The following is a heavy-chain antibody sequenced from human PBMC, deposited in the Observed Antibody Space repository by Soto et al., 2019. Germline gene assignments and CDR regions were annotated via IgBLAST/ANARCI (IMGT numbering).Heavy chain of an antibody. V-gene: IGHV1-46*03. J-gene: IGHJ6*03. D-gene: IGHD2-2*01. Sequence: GASVKVSCKASGYTFTSYYMHWVRQAPGQGLEWMGIINPGGGSSSYAQKFQGRVTMTRDTSTSTVYMELSSLRSEDSAVYYCARGSVVVPAAALDYYYMDVWGKGTTVTVSS. CDR2: INPGGGSS. CDR3: ARGSVVVPAAALDYYYMDV. CDR1: GYTFTSYY.